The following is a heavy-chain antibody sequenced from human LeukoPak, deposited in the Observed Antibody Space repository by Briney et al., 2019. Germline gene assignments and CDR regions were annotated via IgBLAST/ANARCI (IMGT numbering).Heavy chain of an antibody. Sequence: GGSLRLSCAASGFTFCSYAMSWVRQAPGKGLEWVAVISYDGSNKYYADSVKGRFTISRDNSKNTLYLQMNSLRAEDTAVYYCARSQVVVVPAAFDYWGQGTLVTVSS. CDR2: ISYDGSNK. V-gene: IGHV3-30-3*01. CDR3: ARSQVVVVPAAFDY. D-gene: IGHD2-2*01. J-gene: IGHJ4*02. CDR1: GFTFCSYA.